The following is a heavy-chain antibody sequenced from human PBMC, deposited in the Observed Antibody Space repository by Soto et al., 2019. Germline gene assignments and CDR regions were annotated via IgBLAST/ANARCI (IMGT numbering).Heavy chain of an antibody. CDR3: ASRNALYNWFDP. D-gene: IGHD4-4*01. J-gene: IGHJ5*02. Sequence: GASVKVSCKASGYTFTSYGISWVRQAPGQGLEWMGWISAYNGNTNYAQKLQGRVTMTTDTSTSTAYMELRSLRSDDTAAYYCASRNALYNWFDPWGQGTLVTVSS. V-gene: IGHV1-18*01. CDR2: ISAYNGNT. CDR1: GYTFTSYG.